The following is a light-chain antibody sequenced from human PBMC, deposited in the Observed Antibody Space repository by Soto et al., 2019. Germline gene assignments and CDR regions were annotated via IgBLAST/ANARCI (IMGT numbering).Light chain of an antibody. CDR3: SAYTNTTTLVV. CDR1: SSDIGGYNS. CDR2: DVT. Sequence: HSALSQPASVSESPGQSITISCTGTSSDIGGYNSVSWYQQHPGKAPKLLIHDVTNRPSGVSNRFSGSKSGNTASLTISGLQAADEANYYCSAYTNTTTLVVFGRGTKVTVL. J-gene: IGLJ3*02. V-gene: IGLV2-14*03.